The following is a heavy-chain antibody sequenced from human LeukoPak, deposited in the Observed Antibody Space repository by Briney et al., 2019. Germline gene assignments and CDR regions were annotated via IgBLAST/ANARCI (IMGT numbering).Heavy chain of an antibody. D-gene: IGHD5-24*01. Sequence: GGSLRLSCGASGLTFSSYAMSWVRQAPGKGLEWVTGISGSGGSTYYGDSVKGRFTISRDNSKNTLYLQMNNLRAEDTAVYYCAKEELEMATITGSDNWGQGTLVTVSA. V-gene: IGHV3-23*01. CDR2: ISGSGGST. CDR1: GLTFSSYA. CDR3: AKEELEMATITGSDN. J-gene: IGHJ4*02.